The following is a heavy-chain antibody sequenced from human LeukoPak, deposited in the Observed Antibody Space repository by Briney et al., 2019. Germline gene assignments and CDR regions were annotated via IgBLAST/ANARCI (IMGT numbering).Heavy chain of an antibody. Sequence: PGGSLRLSCTASGFTFGDYAMSWVRQAPGKGLEWVGFIRSKTFGGTTENAASLNGRFTISRDDFRSIAYLQMNSLKTEDTAVYYCATSMDCTSGRCLPYWGQGTLVTVSS. J-gene: IGHJ4*02. CDR2: IRSKTFGGTT. V-gene: IGHV3-49*04. CDR3: ATSMDCTSGRCLPY. D-gene: IGHD2-15*01. CDR1: GFTFGDYA.